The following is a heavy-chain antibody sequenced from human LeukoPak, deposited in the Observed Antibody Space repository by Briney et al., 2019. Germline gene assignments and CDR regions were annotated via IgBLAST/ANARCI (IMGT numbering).Heavy chain of an antibody. J-gene: IGHJ4*02. V-gene: IGHV3-7*04. CDR2: IKQDGSEK. D-gene: IGHD6-13*01. CDR1: GFIFSNYW. Sequence: GGSLRLSCSASGFIFSNYWMTWVRQAPGKGLEWVANIKQDGSEKYYVDSVKGRFTISRDNAKKSLYLQMSSLRAEDTAVYYCARLRAAQTYDCWGQGTLVTVSS. CDR3: ARLRAAQTYDC.